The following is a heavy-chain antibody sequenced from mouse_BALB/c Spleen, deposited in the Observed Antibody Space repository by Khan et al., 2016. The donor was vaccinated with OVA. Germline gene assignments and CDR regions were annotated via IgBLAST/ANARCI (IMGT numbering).Heavy chain of an antibody. J-gene: IGHJ3*01. V-gene: IGHV5-6*01. CDR1: GFTFSTYG. CDR2: VSTGGSYT. CDR3: ARLAYYYDGEGFAY. Sequence: EVELVESGGDLVKPGGSLKLSCAASGFTFSTYGMSWVRQTPDKRLEWVATVSTGGSYTYYPASVKGRFTISRDNAKNTLYLQMSSLKSEDTAMFYCARLAYYYDGEGFAYWGQGTLVTVSA. D-gene: IGHD1-1*01.